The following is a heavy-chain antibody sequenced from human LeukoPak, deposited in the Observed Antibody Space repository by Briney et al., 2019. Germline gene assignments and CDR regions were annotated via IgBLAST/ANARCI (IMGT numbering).Heavy chain of an antibody. D-gene: IGHD6-13*01. CDR2: ISYDGSNK. CDR3: AKVGSNWDFDY. J-gene: IGHJ4*02. V-gene: IGHV3-30*18. CDR1: GFTLSSYA. Sequence: GGSLRLSCAASGFTLSSYAMHWVRQAPGKGLEWVALISYDGSNKYYADSVKGRFTISRDNSRNTLSLQMNSLRAEDTAVYYCAKVGSNWDFDYWGQGTLVTVSS.